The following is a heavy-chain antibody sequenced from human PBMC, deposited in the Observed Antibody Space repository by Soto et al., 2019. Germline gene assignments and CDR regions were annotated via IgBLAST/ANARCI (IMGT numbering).Heavy chain of an antibody. D-gene: IGHD3-16*01. CDR3: AGDNYGYDQ. V-gene: IGHV3-64*07. Sequence: EVQLVESGGGLVQPGGSLRLSCAASGFTFSHYAMHWVRQAPGKGLEYVSAISADGYSSFYSDSVQGRFTISRDNSKNTLYLQMDTPRTEDMAGYHCAGDNYGYDQCGQGSLVTVST. CDR2: ISADGYSS. J-gene: IGHJ4*02. CDR1: GFTFSHYA.